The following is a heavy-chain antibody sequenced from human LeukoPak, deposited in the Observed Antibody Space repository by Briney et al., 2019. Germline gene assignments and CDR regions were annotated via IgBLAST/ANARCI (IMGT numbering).Heavy chain of an antibody. CDR2: IYYSGST. D-gene: IGHD4-17*01. V-gene: IGHV4-59*12. CDR1: GGSISSYY. J-gene: IGHJ6*02. CDR3: ARDDYGDSGYYYFGMDV. Sequence: SETLSLTCTVSGGSISSYYWSWIQQPPGKGLEWIGYIYYSGSTDYNPSLKSRVTISVDTSKNQFSLKLNSVTAADTAVYYCARDDYGDSGYYYFGMDVWGQGTTVTVSS.